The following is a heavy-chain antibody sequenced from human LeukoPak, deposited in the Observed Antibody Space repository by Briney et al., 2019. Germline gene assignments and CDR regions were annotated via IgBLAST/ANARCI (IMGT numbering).Heavy chain of an antibody. CDR1: GGTFSSYA. J-gene: IGHJ6*03. D-gene: IGHD1-26*01. V-gene: IGHV1-69*01. Sequence: GASAKVSCKAPGGTFSSYAISWVRQAPGQGLEWMGGIIPIFGTANYAQKFQGRVTIAADESTSTAYMELSSLRSEDTAVYYCARFSGWDYYYYYMDVWGKGTTVTVSS. CDR2: IIPIFGTA. CDR3: ARFSGWDYYYYYMDV.